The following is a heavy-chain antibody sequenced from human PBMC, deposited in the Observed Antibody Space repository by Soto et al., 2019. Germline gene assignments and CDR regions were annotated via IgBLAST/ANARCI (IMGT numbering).Heavy chain of an antibody. D-gene: IGHD6-13*01. Sequence: XTLSLPCTVSGGSIMYYTWGWIPQPPNKGLEWIGYIFYSGSTTYNPSLKSRVTISVDTSKNQFSLKLSSVTAADTAVYYCARTLAAAEGIYWFDPWGQGTLVTVSS. CDR3: ARTLAAAEGIYWFDP. CDR2: IFYSGST. V-gene: IGHV4-59*08. J-gene: IGHJ5*02. CDR1: GGSIMYYT.